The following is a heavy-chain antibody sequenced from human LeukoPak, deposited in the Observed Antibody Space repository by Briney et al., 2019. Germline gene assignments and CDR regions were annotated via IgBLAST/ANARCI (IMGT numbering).Heavy chain of an antibody. Sequence: GSLRLSCAASGFSFSSYSINWVRQAPGKGLEWVSYISGDGNAKHYTDSVKGRFTISRDNAKNALYLQMNSLRAEDTAVYFCARDYVYAFDYWGQGTLVTISS. CDR3: ARDYVYAFDY. CDR1: GFSFSSYS. D-gene: IGHD2/OR15-2a*01. V-gene: IGHV3-48*01. J-gene: IGHJ4*02. CDR2: ISGDGNAK.